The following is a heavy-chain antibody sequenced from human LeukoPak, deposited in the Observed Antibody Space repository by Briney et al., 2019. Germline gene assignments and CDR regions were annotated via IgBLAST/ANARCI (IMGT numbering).Heavy chain of an antibody. Sequence: AAVKVSCKASGYTFTSYGISWVRQAPRQGLEWMGLISAYNGKTNYAQKLQGRVTMPTDTSTRTAYMELRSLRSDDTAVYYCERGPYSSGWYYYYGMDVWGQGTTVTVSS. CDR3: ERGPYSSGWYYYYGMDV. V-gene: IGHV1-18*01. CDR1: GYTFTSYG. D-gene: IGHD6-19*01. J-gene: IGHJ6*02. CDR2: ISAYNGKT.